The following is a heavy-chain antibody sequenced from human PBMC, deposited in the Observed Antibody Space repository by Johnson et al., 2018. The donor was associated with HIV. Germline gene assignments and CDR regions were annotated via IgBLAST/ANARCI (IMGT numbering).Heavy chain of an antibody. CDR3: ANGGYGDYAFLHFDI. Sequence: VQLVESGGGLVQPGGSLRLSCAASGFTVSSNYAMSWVRQAPGKGLEWVSAISGSGGSTYYADSVKGRFTISRDNSKNTLYLQMNSLRAEDTALYYCANGGYGDYAFLHFDIWGQGTMVTVSS. CDR1: GFTVSSNYA. CDR2: ISGSGGST. V-gene: IGHV3-23*04. J-gene: IGHJ3*02. D-gene: IGHD4-17*01.